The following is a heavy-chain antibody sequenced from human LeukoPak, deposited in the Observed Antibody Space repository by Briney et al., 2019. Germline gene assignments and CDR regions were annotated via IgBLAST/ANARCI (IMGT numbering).Heavy chain of an antibody. J-gene: IGHJ4*02. D-gene: IGHD6-19*01. CDR1: GGSISSGGYY. CDR2: IYYSGST. CDR3: ARKYSSGLDY. V-gene: IGHV4-31*03. Sequence: SETLSLTCTVSGGSISSGGYYWSWIRQHPGKGLEWIGYIYYSGSTYYNPSLKSRVTISVDTSKNQFSLKLSSVTAADTAVYYCARKYSSGLDYWGQGTLVTVSP.